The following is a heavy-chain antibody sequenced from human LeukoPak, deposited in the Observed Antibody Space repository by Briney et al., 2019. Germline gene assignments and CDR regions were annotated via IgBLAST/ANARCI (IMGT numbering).Heavy chain of an antibody. Sequence: GSLRLSCAASGFTFSSYWMSWVRQAPGKGLEWIGEINHSGSTNYNPSLKSRVTISVDTSKNQFSLKLSSVTAADTAVYYCARHANYYGSGSYYRSPRGYFDYWGQGTLVTVSS. CDR3: ARHANYYGSGSYYRSPRGYFDY. D-gene: IGHD3-10*01. CDR2: INHSGST. CDR1: GFTFSSYW. V-gene: IGHV4-34*01. J-gene: IGHJ4*02.